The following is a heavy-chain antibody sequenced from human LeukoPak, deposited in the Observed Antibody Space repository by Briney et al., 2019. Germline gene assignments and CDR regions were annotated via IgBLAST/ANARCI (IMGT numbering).Heavy chain of an antibody. D-gene: IGHD6-19*01. CDR2: IYYSGST. J-gene: IGHJ4*02. Sequence: SETLSLTCAVYGGSFSGYYWCWIRQHPGKGLEWIGYIYYSGSTYYNPSLKSRVTISVDTSKNQFSLKLSSVTAADTAVYYCARQYSSGWVDYWGQGTLVTVSS. CDR3: ARQYSSGWVDY. CDR1: GGSFSGYY. V-gene: IGHV4-31*11.